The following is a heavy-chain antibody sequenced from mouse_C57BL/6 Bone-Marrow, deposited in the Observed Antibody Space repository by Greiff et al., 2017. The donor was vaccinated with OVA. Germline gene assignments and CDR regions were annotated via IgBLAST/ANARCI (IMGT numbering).Heavy chain of an antibody. D-gene: IGHD1-1*01. V-gene: IGHV7-3*01. CDR3: ARYKGRVAEDDFDY. CDR1: GFTFTNYY. Sequence: EVQGVESGGGLVQPGDSLSLSCAASGFTFTNYYMSWVRQPPGKALEWLAFIRNKPNGSTTEYSASVKGRFTISRANSQSILYLQMNALRAEDSATYYCARYKGRVAEDDFDYWGQGTALTVSS. CDR2: IRNKPNGSTT. J-gene: IGHJ2*01.